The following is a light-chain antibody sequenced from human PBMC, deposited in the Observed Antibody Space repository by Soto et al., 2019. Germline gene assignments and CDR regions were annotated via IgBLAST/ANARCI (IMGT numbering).Light chain of an antibody. CDR1: SSNVGGYTD. CDR2: DVS. V-gene: IGLV2-14*01. J-gene: IGLJ1*01. Sequence: QSALTQPASVSGSPGQSITISCTGTSSNVGGYTDVSWYQQQPGKAPKLMIYDVSNRPSGVSNRFSGSKSGNTASLTIPGPQAEDEADYHCSSRTSSSPLVFGTGTKVTVL. CDR3: SSRTSSSPLV.